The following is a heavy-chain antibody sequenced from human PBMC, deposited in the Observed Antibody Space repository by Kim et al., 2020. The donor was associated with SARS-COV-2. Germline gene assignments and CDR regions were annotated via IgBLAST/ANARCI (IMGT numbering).Heavy chain of an antibody. Sequence: SETLSLTCTVSGGSISSSSYYWGWIRQPPGKGLEWIGSIYYSGSTYYNPSLKSRVTISVDTSKNQFSLKLSSVTAADTAVYYCARWVVSITMETSYFDYWGQGTLVTVSS. CDR2: IYYSGST. CDR3: ARWVVSITMETSYFDY. J-gene: IGHJ4*02. CDR1: GGSISSSSYY. V-gene: IGHV4-39*01. D-gene: IGHD3-10*01.